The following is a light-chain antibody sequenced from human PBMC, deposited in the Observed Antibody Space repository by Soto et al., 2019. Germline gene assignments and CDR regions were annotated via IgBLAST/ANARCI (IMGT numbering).Light chain of an antibody. V-gene: IGLV2-23*02. CDR3: CSFARGSTWI. CDR1: NSDVGNYNH. CDR2: EVT. J-gene: IGLJ2*01. Sequence: QSALTQPASVSGSPGQSITISCTGTNSDVGNYNHVSWYQQHPGKAPKLMIYEVTKRPSGVSDRFSGSKSGNTASLTISGLQAEYEADYSCCSFARGSTWIFGAGTKLTVL.